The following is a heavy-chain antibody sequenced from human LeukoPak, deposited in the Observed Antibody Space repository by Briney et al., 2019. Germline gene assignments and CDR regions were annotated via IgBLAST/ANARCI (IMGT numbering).Heavy chain of an antibody. CDR1: GSSFTSYW. Sequence: GASLKISCKGSGSSFTSYWIGWVRQMPGKGLEWMGIIYPGDSDTRYSPSFQGQVTISAGKSISTAYLQWSSLKASDTAMYYCARLDDFTDYVYAFDVWGQGTMVTVSS. J-gene: IGHJ3*01. CDR2: IYPGDSDT. V-gene: IGHV5-51*01. D-gene: IGHD3-16*01. CDR3: ARLDDFTDYVYAFDV.